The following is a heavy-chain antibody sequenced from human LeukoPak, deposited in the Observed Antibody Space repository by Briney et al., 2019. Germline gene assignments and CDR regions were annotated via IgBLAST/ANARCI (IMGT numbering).Heavy chain of an antibody. CDR2: ISWNSGSI. V-gene: IGHV3-9*01. CDR1: GFTFDDYA. Sequence: GRSLRLSCAASGFTFDDYAMHWVGQAPGKGLEWVSGISWNSGSIGYADSVKGRFTISRDNAKNSLYLQMNSLRAEDTALYYCAKKGHYDILTGYHPFDYWGQGTLVTVSS. D-gene: IGHD3-9*01. J-gene: IGHJ4*02. CDR3: AKKGHYDILTGYHPFDY.